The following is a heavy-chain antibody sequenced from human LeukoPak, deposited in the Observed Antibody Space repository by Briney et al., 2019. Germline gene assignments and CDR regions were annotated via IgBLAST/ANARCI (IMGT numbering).Heavy chain of an antibody. J-gene: IGHJ4*02. CDR3: ARGDYGAPSYYFDY. CDR1: GFTFSSYW. D-gene: IGHD4-17*01. Sequence: GGSLRLSCAASGFTFSSYWMSWVRQAPGKGLEWVANIKQDGSEKYYVDSVKGRFTISRDNAKNSLYLQMSSLRAEDTAVYYCARGDYGAPSYYFDYWGQGTLVTVSS. CDR2: IKQDGSEK. V-gene: IGHV3-7*01.